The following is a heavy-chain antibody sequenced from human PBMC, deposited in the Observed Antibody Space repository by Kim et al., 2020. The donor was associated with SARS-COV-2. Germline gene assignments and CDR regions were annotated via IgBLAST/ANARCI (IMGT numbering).Heavy chain of an antibody. Sequence: NPSRTSRVTISVDKSKTQFSLKLSSVTAADTAVYYCASGEMATISGLDYWGQGTLVTVSS. J-gene: IGHJ4*02. D-gene: IGHD5-12*01. V-gene: IGHV4-4*02. CDR3: ASGEMATISGLDY.